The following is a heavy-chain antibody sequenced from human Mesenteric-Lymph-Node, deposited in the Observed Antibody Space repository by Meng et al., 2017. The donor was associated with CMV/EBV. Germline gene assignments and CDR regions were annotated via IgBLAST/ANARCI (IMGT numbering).Heavy chain of an antibody. CDR3: AKRGNYCSSTSCYQRNWFDP. CDR2: IYHSGST. J-gene: IGHJ5*02. Sequence: SETLSLTCTVSGYSISSGYYWGWIRQPPGKGLEWIGSIYHSGSTYYNPSLKSRVTISVDTSKNQFSLKLSSVTAADTAVYYCAKRGNYCSSTSCYQRNWFDPWGQGTLVTVSS. D-gene: IGHD2-2*01. CDR1: GYSISSGYY. V-gene: IGHV4-38-2*02.